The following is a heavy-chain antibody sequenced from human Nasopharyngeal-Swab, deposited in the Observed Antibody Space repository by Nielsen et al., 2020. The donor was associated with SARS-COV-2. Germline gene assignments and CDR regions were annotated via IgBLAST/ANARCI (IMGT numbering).Heavy chain of an antibody. Sequence: GGSLRLSCAASGFTFSSCSMNWVRQAPGKGLEWVSYISSSSSTIYYADSVKGRFTISRDNAKNSLYLQMNSLRAEDTAVYYCARGRWNYYYYYGMDVWGQGTTVTVSS. D-gene: IGHD2-15*01. CDR3: ARGRWNYYYYYGMDV. J-gene: IGHJ6*02. CDR2: ISSSSSTI. CDR1: GFTFSSCS. V-gene: IGHV3-48*04.